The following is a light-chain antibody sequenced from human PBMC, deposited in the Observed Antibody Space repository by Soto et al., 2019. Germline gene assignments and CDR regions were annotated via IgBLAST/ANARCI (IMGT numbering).Light chain of an antibody. V-gene: IGLV2-14*01. Sequence: QSALTQPASVSGSPGQSITISCTGTSSDVGGYNYVSWYQQHPGKAPKLMIYDVSNRPSGVSNRFAGSKSGNTASLTISGLQAEDEADDYCRSYTSSSTLVFGPGTKLTVL. CDR1: SSDVGGYNY. J-gene: IGLJ1*01. CDR3: RSYTSSSTLV. CDR2: DVS.